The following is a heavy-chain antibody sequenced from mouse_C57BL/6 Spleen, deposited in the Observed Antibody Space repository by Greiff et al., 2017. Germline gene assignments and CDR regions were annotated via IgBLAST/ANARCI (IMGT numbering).Heavy chain of an antibody. Sequence: VQLQQSGPELVKPGASVKISCKASGYAFSSSWMNWVKQRPGKGLEWIGRIYPGDGDTNYNGKFKGKATLTADKSSSTAYMHNSRLTSGDSAVYCCARDYSGPGLRNWGQGTTLTVSS. CDR1: GYAFSSSW. J-gene: IGHJ2*01. V-gene: IGHV1-82*01. D-gene: IGHD1-2*01. CDR3: ARDYSGPGLRN. CDR2: IYPGDGDT.